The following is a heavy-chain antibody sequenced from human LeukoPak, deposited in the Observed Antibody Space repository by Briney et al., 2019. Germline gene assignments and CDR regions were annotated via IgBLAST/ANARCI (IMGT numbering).Heavy chain of an antibody. V-gene: IGHV3-30-3*01. J-gene: IGHJ4*02. CDR1: GFTFSSYA. CDR3: AKAQYNSGYYYLGYYFDY. D-gene: IGHD3-22*01. Sequence: GGSLRLSCAASGFTFSSYAMHWVRQAPGKGLEWVAVISYDGSNKYYADSVKGRFTISRDNSKNTLYLQMNSLRAEDTAVYYCAKAQYNSGYYYLGYYFDYWGQGTLVTVSS. CDR2: ISYDGSNK.